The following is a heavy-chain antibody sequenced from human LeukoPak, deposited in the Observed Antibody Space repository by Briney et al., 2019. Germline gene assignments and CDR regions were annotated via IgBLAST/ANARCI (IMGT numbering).Heavy chain of an antibody. CDR2: ISYDGSNK. CDR1: GFTFSSYG. CDR3: ARSLNNGDYV. Sequence: GGSLRLSCAASGFTFSSYGMHWVRQAPGKGLEWVAVISYDGSNKYYADSVKGRFTISRDNSKNTLYLQMNSLRAEDTAVYYCARSLNNGDYVWGQGTLVTVSS. D-gene: IGHD4-17*01. V-gene: IGHV3-30*19. J-gene: IGHJ4*02.